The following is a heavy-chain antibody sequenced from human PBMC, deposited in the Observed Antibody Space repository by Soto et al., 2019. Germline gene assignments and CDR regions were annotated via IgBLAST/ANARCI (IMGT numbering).Heavy chain of an antibody. D-gene: IGHD2-2*03. CDR2: ISRTGDVT. CDR1: GLTFTTFA. CDR3: ARDFGHGYYLDY. V-gene: IGHV3-21*06. J-gene: IGHJ4*02. Sequence: GGSLRLSCATSGLTFTTFAMSWVRQAPGKGLEWVSGISRTGDVTYYADSVRGRFTISRDNAESSLYLQMNSLRDEDTAVYFCARDFGHGYYLDYWGRGTLVTVSS.